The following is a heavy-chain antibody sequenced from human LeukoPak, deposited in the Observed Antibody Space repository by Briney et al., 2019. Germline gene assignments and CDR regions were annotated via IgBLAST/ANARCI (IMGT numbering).Heavy chain of an antibody. V-gene: IGHV3-33*08. CDR2: LVYDERN. D-gene: IGHD2-21*01. CDR3: ARDLSAAYDF. J-gene: IGHJ4*02. CDR1: GFTFSSYA. Sequence: PGGSLRLSCAASGFTFSSYAMHWVRQAPGKGLEWVARLVYDERNDYANSVKGRFTISRDNSKNTLYLQMDNLRVDDTAVYYCARDLSAAYDFWGQGILVTVSS.